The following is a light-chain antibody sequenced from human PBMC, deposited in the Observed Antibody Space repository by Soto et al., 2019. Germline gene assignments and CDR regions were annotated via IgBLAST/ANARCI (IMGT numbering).Light chain of an antibody. CDR2: GVS. CDR3: MQIIQLHLT. Sequence: DIVMTQTPLSLSVTLGQPASISCKASQSLLHSDGKTYLYWYLQNPGQSPQLLIYGVSNRFSGVPDRFCGSGSGTDFTLKISRVEAEDSGVYYCMQIIQLHLTFGPGTTVDIK. J-gene: IGKJ3*01. CDR1: QSLLHSDGKTY. V-gene: IGKV2D-29*02.